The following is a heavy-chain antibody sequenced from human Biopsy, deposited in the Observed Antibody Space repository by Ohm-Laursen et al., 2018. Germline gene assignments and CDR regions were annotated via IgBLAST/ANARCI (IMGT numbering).Heavy chain of an antibody. Sequence: TLSLTWPVSGVSINGCRYYWNWIRHHPGKGLEWIGNIFYSANTYYNPSLKSRLTISVDTSRNQFSLKLTSVTAADTALYYCTRAGGGKIYGLWGQGTLVTVSS. V-gene: IGHV4-31*02. J-gene: IGHJ4*02. D-gene: IGHD3-16*01. CDR2: IFYSANT. CDR1: GVSINGCRYY. CDR3: TRAGGGKIYGL.